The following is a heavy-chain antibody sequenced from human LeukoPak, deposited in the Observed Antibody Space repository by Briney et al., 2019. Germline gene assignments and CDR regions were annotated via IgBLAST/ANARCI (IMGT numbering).Heavy chain of an antibody. D-gene: IGHD2-2*01. J-gene: IGHJ1*01. V-gene: IGHV5-51*01. CDR1: GYSFTSYW. CDR2: IYPDDSDT. Sequence: GASLKISCKGSGYSFTSYWIGWVRPMPGKGLERRGIIYPDDSDTRYSPSFQGQVTISADKSISTAYLQWSSLKASDTAMYYCARRDCSSTSCYAEYFQHWGQGTLVTVSS. CDR3: ARRDCSSTSCYAEYFQH.